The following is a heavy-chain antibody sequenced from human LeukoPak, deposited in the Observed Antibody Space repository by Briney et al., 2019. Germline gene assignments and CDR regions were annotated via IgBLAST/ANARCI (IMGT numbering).Heavy chain of an antibody. D-gene: IGHD6-19*01. J-gene: IGHJ4*02. CDR3: ARDPIAVAGYYFDY. CDR2: IYSGGST. V-gene: IGHV3-53*01. CDR1: GFTVSSNY. Sequence: QSGGSLRLSCAASGFTVSSNYMSWVRQAPGKGLEWVSVIYSGGSTYYADSVKGRFTISRDNSKNTLYLQMNSLRAEDTAVYYCARDPIAVAGYYFDYWGQGTLVTVSS.